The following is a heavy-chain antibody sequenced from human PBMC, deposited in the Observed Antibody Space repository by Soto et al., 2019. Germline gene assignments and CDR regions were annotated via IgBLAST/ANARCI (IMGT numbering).Heavy chain of an antibody. V-gene: IGHV3-30*18. D-gene: IGHD3-3*01. CDR3: AKDGGHRLRESEYDFSGGSPNPLFDY. CDR2: ISYDGSNK. Sequence: PGGSLRLSCAASGFTFSSYGMHWVRQAPGKGLEWVAVISYDGSNKYYGNSVKGRFTISRDNSKNTLYLQMNSLRPEDTAVYYCAKDGGHRLRESEYDFSGGSPNPLFDYWGQGTLVTVSS. CDR1: GFTFSSYG. J-gene: IGHJ4*02.